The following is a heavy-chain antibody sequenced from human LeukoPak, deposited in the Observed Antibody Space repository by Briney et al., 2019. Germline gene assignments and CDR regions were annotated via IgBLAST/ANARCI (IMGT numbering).Heavy chain of an antibody. Sequence: GGSLRLSCAASGFTFSDYYMSWIRQAPGKGLEWVSYISSSGSTTYYADSVKGRFTISRDNAKNSLYLQMNSLRAKDTAVYYCARVSWEWLRLYFDYWGQGTLVTVSS. V-gene: IGHV3-11*01. J-gene: IGHJ4*02. CDR3: ARVSWEWLRLYFDY. CDR2: ISSSGSTT. D-gene: IGHD5-12*01. CDR1: GFTFSDYY.